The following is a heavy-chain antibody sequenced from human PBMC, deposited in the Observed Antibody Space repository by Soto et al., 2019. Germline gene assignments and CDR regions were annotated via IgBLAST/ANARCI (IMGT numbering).Heavy chain of an antibody. Sequence: ASVKVSCKASGYTFTSYDINWVRQATGQGLEWMGWMNPNSGNTGYAQKFQGRVTMTRDTSISTAYMELSSLRSEDTAVYYCARRRADSSGWYQFEGYYYYMDVWGKGTTVTVSS. CDR3: ARRRADSSGWYQFEGYYYYMDV. CDR2: MNPNSGNT. D-gene: IGHD6-19*01. J-gene: IGHJ6*03. V-gene: IGHV1-8*01. CDR1: GYTFTSYD.